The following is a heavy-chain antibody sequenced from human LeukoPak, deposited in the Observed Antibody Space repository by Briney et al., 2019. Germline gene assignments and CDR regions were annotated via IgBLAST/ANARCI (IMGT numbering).Heavy chain of an antibody. Sequence: GGSLRLSCAASGFTFSSYSMTWVRQAPGKGLEWVSYISSSGSTIYYADSVKGRFTISRDNAKNSLYLQMNSLRAEDTAVYYCAELGITMIGGVWGKGTTVTISS. CDR2: ISSSGSTI. CDR3: AELGITMIGGV. CDR1: GFTFSSYS. D-gene: IGHD3-10*02. J-gene: IGHJ6*04. V-gene: IGHV3-48*04.